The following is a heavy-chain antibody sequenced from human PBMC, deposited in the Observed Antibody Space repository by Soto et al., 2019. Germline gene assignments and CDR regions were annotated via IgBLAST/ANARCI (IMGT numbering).Heavy chain of an antibody. V-gene: IGHV1-69*01. Sequence: QVQLVQSGAEVRKPGSSVRVACKASGDKFSTYAINWVRQVPGQGLEWLGGIITFFGAAMYAQKFQGGVTITADESATTAYMELSSLRSEDTAVYYCARGGKERFRGSGMDVWGQGTTVTVSS. CDR3: ARGGKERFRGSGMDV. CDR2: IITFFGAA. CDR1: GDKFSTYA. D-gene: IGHD1-1*01. J-gene: IGHJ6*02.